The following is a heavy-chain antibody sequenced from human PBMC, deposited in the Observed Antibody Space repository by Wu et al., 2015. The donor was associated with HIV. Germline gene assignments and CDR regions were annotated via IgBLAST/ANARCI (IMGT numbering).Heavy chain of an antibody. J-gene: IGHJ4*02. V-gene: IGHV1-69*01. CDR1: GGTFSGYA. Sequence: QVQLVQSGAEVKKPGSSVKVSCKASGGTFSGYAIGWVRQAPGQGLEWMGGIIPIFGTANYAQKFQGRVTITTDESTSTAYMELSSLRSEDTAVYYCAIALRYFDWSLDYWGQGTLVTVSS. CDR3: AIALRYFDWSLDY. D-gene: IGHD3-9*01. CDR2: IIPIFGTA.